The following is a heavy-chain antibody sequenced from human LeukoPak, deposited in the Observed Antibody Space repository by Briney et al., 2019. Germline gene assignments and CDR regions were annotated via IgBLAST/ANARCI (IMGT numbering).Heavy chain of an antibody. V-gene: IGHV4-28*05. CDR3: ARTMSSSHTVYGMDV. D-gene: IGHD2-2*02. Sequence: SDTLSLTCAVSGYSISSSNWWGWIRQPPGKGLEWIGYIYYSGSIYYNPSLKSRVTMSVDTSKNQLSLKLSSVTAVDTAVYYCARTMSSSHTVYGMDVWGQGTTVTVSS. J-gene: IGHJ6*02. CDR2: IYYSGSI. CDR1: GYSISSSNW.